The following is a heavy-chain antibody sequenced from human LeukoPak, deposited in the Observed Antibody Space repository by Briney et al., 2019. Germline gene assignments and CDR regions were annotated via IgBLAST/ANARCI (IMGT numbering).Heavy chain of an antibody. V-gene: IGHV1-46*01. D-gene: IGHD1-26*01. Sequence: ASVKVSRKASLYTFIRYYMQWVRQAPGQEREWVGIINSSGGSTHYVQKFQGGVTLTSDTPPRTHYMELSRLRYESTAVYYCVRGMAEWELPYTHFEYLGQGNLVTVSS. CDR2: INSSGGST. J-gene: IGHJ4*02. CDR3: VRGMAEWELPYTHFEY. CDR1: LYTFIRYY.